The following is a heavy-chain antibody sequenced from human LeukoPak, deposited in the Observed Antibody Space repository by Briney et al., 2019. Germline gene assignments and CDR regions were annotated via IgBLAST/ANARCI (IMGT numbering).Heavy chain of an antibody. CDR2: IRYDGSNK. D-gene: IGHD1-26*01. Sequence: GGSLRLSCAASGFTFSSYGMHWVRQAPGKGLEWVAFIRYDGSNKYYADSVKGRFTISRDNSKNTLYLQMNSLRPEDTAVYYCAKEFISGSYYYYYMDVWGKGTTVTVSS. CDR3: AKEFISGSYYYYYMDV. J-gene: IGHJ6*03. CDR1: GFTFSSYG. V-gene: IGHV3-30*02.